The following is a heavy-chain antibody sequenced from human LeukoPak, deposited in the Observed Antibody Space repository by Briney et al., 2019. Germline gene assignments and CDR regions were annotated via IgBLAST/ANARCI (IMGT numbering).Heavy chain of an antibody. Sequence: SVKVSCKASGGTFSSYAISWVRQAPGQGLEWMGGIIPIFGTANYAQKFQGRVTITADESTSTAYMELSGLRSEDTAVYYCARGIMVVAAFDYWGQGTLVTVSS. CDR3: ARGIMVVAAFDY. V-gene: IGHV1-69*01. J-gene: IGHJ4*02. D-gene: IGHD2-15*01. CDR2: IIPIFGTA. CDR1: GGTFSSYA.